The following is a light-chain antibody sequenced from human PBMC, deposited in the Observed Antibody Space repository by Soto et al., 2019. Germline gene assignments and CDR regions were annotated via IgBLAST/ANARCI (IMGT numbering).Light chain of an antibody. V-gene: IGLV2-14*03. CDR3: SSYTTSSTVV. J-gene: IGLJ2*01. Sequence: QSALTQPASVSGYPGQSITISCTGTSSDVGVYNYVAWYQQHPGEAPKLMIYDVNDRPSGVSNRFSGSTSGNKASLTISGLQAEDEADYCCSSYTTSSTVVFGGGTKVTVL. CDR2: DVN. CDR1: SSDVGVYNY.